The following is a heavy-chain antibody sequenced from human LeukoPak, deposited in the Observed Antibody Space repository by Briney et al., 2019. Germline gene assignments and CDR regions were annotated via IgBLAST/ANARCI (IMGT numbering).Heavy chain of an antibody. J-gene: IGHJ6*03. CDR2: TYYRSKWDS. Sequence: SQTLSLTCAISGDSFSSNSAAWTWIRQSPSRGLELLGRTYYRSKWDSDYAVSVKSRITINPDTSKNQFSLQLNSVTPEDTAVYYCARGRVTTIANYYYYCIDVWGKGTTVTVSS. V-gene: IGHV6-1*01. CDR3: ARGRVTTIANYYYYCIDV. CDR1: GDSFSSNSAA. D-gene: IGHD4-17*01.